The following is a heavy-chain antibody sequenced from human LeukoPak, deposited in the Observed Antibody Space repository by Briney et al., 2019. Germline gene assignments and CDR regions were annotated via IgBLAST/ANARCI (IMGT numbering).Heavy chain of an antibody. Sequence: KPSETLSLTCTVSGGSISSYYWSWIRQPPGKGLEWIGYVYYSGSTNYNPSLKSRVAISVDTSKNQFSLKLSSVTAADTAVYYCARRHFDKSGVFDYWGQGTLVTVSS. J-gene: IGHJ4*02. CDR1: GGSISSYY. CDR2: VYYSGST. V-gene: IGHV4-59*08. D-gene: IGHD3-9*01. CDR3: ARRHFDKSGVFDY.